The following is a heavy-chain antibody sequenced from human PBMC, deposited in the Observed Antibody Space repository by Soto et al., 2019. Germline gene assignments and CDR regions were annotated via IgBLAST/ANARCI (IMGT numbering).Heavy chain of an antibody. CDR3: ARDNGIAVAGTDAFDI. V-gene: IGHV1-2*04. CDR1: GYTFTGYY. Sequence: ASVKVSCKASGYTFTGYYMHWVRQAPGQGLEWMGWINPNSGGTNYAQKFQGWVTMTRDTSISTAYMELSRLRSDDTAVYYCARDNGIAVAGTDAFDIWGQGTMVTVSS. J-gene: IGHJ3*02. CDR2: INPNSGGT. D-gene: IGHD6-19*01.